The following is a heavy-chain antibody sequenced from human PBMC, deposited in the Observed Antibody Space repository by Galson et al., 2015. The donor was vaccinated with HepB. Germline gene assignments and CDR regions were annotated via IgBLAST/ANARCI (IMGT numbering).Heavy chain of an antibody. CDR2: IYYNGDT. Sequence: ETLSLTCSVSHGSINNYYWSWIRQSPGNRLEWIGYIYYNGDTTYNPSLGYRVGMSVDTSINQVSLWLTSVTGADTAVYYCARHPGRGSVGYAFDLWGQGTLVTVSA. V-gene: IGHV4-59*08. J-gene: IGHJ4*02. CDR3: ARHPGRGSVGYAFDL. D-gene: IGHD5-12*01. CDR1: HGSINNYY.